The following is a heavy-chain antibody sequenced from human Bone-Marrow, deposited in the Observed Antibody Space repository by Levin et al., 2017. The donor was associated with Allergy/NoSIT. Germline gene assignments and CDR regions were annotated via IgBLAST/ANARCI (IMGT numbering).Heavy chain of an antibody. CDR2: ISYDGSNK. Sequence: GESLKISCAASGFTFSSYGMHWVRQAPGKGLEWVAVISYDGSNKYYADSVKGRFTISRDNSKNTLYLQMNSLRAEDTAVYYCAKIGIAVAGVPGYWGQGTLVTVSS. CDR3: AKIGIAVAGVPGY. J-gene: IGHJ4*02. D-gene: IGHD6-19*01. V-gene: IGHV3-30*18. CDR1: GFTFSSYG.